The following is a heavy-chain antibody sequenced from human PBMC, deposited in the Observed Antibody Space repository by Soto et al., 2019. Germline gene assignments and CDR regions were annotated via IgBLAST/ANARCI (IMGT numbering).Heavy chain of an antibody. CDR3: AKTIVPGGKDAFDV. J-gene: IGHJ3*01. Sequence: EVRLQQSGGELAQPGGSLRLSCAASGFTVTGYALTWVRQRPGKGLEWVSVISASGASKYFRDSVEGRFAISRDKSTNTLYLEMNSLRVEDTAMYFCAKTIVPGGKDAFDVWGPGAMVTVS. V-gene: IGHV3-23*01. CDR1: GFTVTGYA. CDR2: ISASGASK. D-gene: IGHD1-26*01.